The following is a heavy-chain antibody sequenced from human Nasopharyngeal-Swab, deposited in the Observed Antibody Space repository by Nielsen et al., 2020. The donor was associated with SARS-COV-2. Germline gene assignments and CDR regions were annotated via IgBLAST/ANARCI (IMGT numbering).Heavy chain of an antibody. V-gene: IGHV4-31*02. J-gene: IGHJ5*02. CDR2: IYYSGST. D-gene: IGHD5-12*01. Sequence: WIRQPPGKGLEWIGYIYYSGSTYYNPSLKSRVTISVDTSKNQFSLKLSSVTVADTAVHYCASSAVVANINGWFDPWGQGTLVTVSS. CDR3: ASSAVVANINGWFDP.